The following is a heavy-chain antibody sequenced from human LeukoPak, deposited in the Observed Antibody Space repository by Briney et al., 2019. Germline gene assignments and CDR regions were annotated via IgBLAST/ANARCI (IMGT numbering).Heavy chain of an antibody. CDR1: GFTFDDYA. D-gene: IGHD6-19*01. Sequence: GRSLRLSCAASGFTFDDYAMHWVRHAPGKGLEWVSGISWNSGSIGYADSVKGRFTISRDNAKNSLYLQMNSLRAEDTAVYYCARDTGFSSGPGPSDYWGQGTLVTVSS. V-gene: IGHV3-9*01. J-gene: IGHJ4*02. CDR3: ARDTGFSSGPGPSDY. CDR2: ISWNSGSI.